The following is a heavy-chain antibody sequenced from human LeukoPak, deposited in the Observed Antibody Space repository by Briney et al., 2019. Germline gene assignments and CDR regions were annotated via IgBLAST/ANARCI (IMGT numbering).Heavy chain of an antibody. V-gene: IGHV3-72*01. CDR1: GFTFSDHY. J-gene: IGHJ4*02. Sequence: GGSLRLSCAASGFTFSDHYMDWVRQAPGKGLEWVGRIKIEGDSYTTEYAASVKGRFTISRDDSENSLFLQMNSLKTEDTAVYYCVRENWHRFDNWGQGTLVTVSS. CDR3: VRENWHRFDN. CDR2: IKIEGDSYTT.